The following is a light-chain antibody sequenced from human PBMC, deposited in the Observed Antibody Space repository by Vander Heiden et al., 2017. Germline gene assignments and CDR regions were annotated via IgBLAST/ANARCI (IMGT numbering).Light chain of an antibody. J-gene: IGKJ1*01. CDR2: GAS. V-gene: IGKV3-20*01. CDR1: QSVSSSY. Sequence: DIVLPQSPGTLSLSPGERATPSCRASQSVSSSYLAWYQQKPGQAPRLLIYGASSRATGIPDRFSGSGSGTDFTLTISRLEPEDFAVYYCQQYGSSPWTFGQGTKVEIK. CDR3: QQYGSSPWT.